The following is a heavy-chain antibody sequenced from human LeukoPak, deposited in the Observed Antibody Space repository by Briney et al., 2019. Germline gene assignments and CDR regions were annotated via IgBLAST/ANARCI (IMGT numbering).Heavy chain of an antibody. CDR3: AKADGVTIFGVAKGSDY. D-gene: IGHD3-3*01. J-gene: IGHJ4*02. CDR1: VVTFSSYA. CDR2: ISASGGRA. V-gene: IGHV3-23*01. Sequence: VGALRLSSAHSVVTFSSYAICAVPATPGGGGESVSHISASGGRASYADSVKGRFTISRDNPENTLFMQMHSLRAEETALYYCAKADGVTIFGVAKGSDYWGQGTLVTVSS.